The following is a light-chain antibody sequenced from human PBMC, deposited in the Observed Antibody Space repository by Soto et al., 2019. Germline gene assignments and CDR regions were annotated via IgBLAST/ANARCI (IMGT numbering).Light chain of an antibody. V-gene: IGKV3-20*01. CDR2: GAS. J-gene: IGKJ4*01. Sequence: EIVLTQSPGTLSLSPGERATLSCRASQSVSSSYLAWYQQKPGQAPRLLIYGASSRATGIPDRFSGSGGGTDFTLTISRLEPEDFAVYYCQQYGSSPLTFGGGTKVEIK. CDR1: QSVSSSY. CDR3: QQYGSSPLT.